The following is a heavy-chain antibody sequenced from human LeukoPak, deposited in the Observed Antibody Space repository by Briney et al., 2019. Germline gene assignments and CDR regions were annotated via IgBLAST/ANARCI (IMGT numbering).Heavy chain of an antibody. Sequence: GGSLRLSCAASGFTFSSYSMNWVRQAPGKGLEWVSSISSSSSYIYYADSVKGRFTISRDNAKNSLYLQMNSLRAEDTAVYYCARADSSSWSPAYYYGMDVWGQGTTVTVSS. V-gene: IGHV3-21*01. J-gene: IGHJ6*02. CDR2: ISSSSSYI. CDR3: ARADSSSWSPAYYYGMDV. CDR1: GFTFSSYS. D-gene: IGHD6-13*01.